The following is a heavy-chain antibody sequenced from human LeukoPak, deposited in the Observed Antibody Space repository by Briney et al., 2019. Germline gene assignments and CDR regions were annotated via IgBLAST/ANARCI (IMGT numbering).Heavy chain of an antibody. CDR2: ISWNSGSI. J-gene: IGHJ3*02. V-gene: IGHV3-9*03. Sequence: GGSLRLSCAASGFTFDDYAMHWVRQAPGKGLEWVSGISWNSGSIGYADSVKDRFTISRDNAKNSLYLQMNGLRAEDMALYYCAKGAYYYDSSGYYWGAFDIWGQGTMVTVSS. CDR3: AKGAYYYDSSGYYWGAFDI. CDR1: GFTFDDYA. D-gene: IGHD3-22*01.